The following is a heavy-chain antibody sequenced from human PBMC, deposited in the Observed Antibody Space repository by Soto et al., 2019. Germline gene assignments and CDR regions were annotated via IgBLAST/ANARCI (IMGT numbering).Heavy chain of an antibody. J-gene: IGHJ4*02. CDR3: ARDRRDGDTL. Sequence: EVQVVESGGGLAQPGGSLRLSGAASGFYVSNYYMSWFRQAPGKGLEWVSVINRGGEIYYGDSVRGRFTTSRDISRNSLDLQMNSLRVDDRAVYYCARDRRDGDTLWGQGVVVTVSS. V-gene: IGHV3-66*01. D-gene: IGHD5-18*01. CDR1: GFYVSNYY. CDR2: INRGGEI.